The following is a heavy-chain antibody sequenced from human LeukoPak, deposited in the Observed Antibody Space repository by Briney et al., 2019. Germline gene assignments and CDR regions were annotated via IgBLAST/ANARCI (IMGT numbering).Heavy chain of an antibody. Sequence: KPSETLSLTCTVSGGSISSYYWSWIRQPAGKGLEWIGRIYTSGSTNYNPSLKSRVTMSVDTSKNQFPLKLSSVTAADTAVYYCARVISGLRGKPSFDPWGQGTLVTVSS. D-gene: IGHD4-17*01. CDR1: GGSISSYY. J-gene: IGHJ5*02. CDR2: IYTSGST. V-gene: IGHV4-4*07. CDR3: ARVISGLRGKPSFDP.